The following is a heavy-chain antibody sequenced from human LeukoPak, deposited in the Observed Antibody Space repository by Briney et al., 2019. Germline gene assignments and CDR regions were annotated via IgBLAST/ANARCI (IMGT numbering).Heavy chain of an antibody. V-gene: IGHV3-64*01. J-gene: IGHJ6*02. CDR1: GFTFSSYA. Sequence: PGGSLRLSCAASGFTFSSYAMHWVRQAPGKGLEYVSAISSNGGSTYYANSVKGRFTISRDNSKNTLYLQMGSLRAEDMAVYYCARDPDSQYCSSTSCYLSGELRGPHYGMDVWGQGTTVTVSS. CDR2: ISSNGGST. CDR3: ARDPDSQYCSSTSCYLSGELRGPHYGMDV. D-gene: IGHD2-2*01.